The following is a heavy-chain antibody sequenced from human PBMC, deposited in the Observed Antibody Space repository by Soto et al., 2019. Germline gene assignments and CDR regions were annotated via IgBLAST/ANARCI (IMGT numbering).Heavy chain of an antibody. J-gene: IGHJ6*02. D-gene: IGHD1-7*01. V-gene: IGHV1-46*01. CDR2: INPSGGST. Sequence: ASVKVSCKASGYTFTSYYMHWVRQAPGQGLEWMGIINPSGGSTSYAQKFQGRVTMTRDTSTSTVYMELSSLRSEDTAVYYCARGRSRNKLYYYYGMDVWGQGTTVTV. CDR1: GYTFTSYY. CDR3: ARGRSRNKLYYYYGMDV.